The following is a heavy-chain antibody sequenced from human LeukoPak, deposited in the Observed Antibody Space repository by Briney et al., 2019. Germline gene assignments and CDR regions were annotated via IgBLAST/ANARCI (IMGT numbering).Heavy chain of an antibody. Sequence: SETLSLTCTVSGGSISSSSYYWGWIRQHPGKGLEWIGYIYYSGSTYYNPSLKSRVTISVDTSKNQFSLKLSSVTAADTAVYYCARDRPPGYYTRYYYYGMDVWGQGTTVTVSS. J-gene: IGHJ6*02. CDR2: IYYSGST. V-gene: IGHV4-31*03. CDR3: ARDRPPGYYTRYYYYGMDV. CDR1: GGSISSSSYY. D-gene: IGHD3-22*01.